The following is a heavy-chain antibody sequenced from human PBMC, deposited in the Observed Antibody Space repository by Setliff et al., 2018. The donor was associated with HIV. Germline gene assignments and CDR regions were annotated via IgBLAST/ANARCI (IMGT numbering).Heavy chain of an antibody. CDR3: ARLRLYNSALDY. J-gene: IGHJ4*02. CDR2: IYSDGST. Sequence: GGSLRLSCAASGFTFRDYAMHWVRQAPGKGLEWVSTIYSDGSTYHADSVNGRFTLSRDISENALYLQIDSLRPEDTAVYYCARLRLYNSALDYWGQGTLVTVSS. V-gene: IGHV3-NL1*01. CDR1: GFTFRDYA. D-gene: IGHD2-21*02.